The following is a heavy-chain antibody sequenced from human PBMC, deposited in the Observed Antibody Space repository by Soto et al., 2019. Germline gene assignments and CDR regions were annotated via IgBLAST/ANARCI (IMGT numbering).Heavy chain of an antibody. CDR1: GFTFSSYA. J-gene: IGHJ4*02. D-gene: IGHD2-15*01. V-gene: IGHV3-23*01. Sequence: SGGSLRLSCAASGFTFSSYAMSWVRQAPGKGLEWVSAISGSGGSTYYADSVKGRFAISRDNSKNTLYLQMNSLRAEDTAAYYCAKGKVVAATPVYWGQGTLVTVSS. CDR3: AKGKVVAATPVY. CDR2: ISGSGGST.